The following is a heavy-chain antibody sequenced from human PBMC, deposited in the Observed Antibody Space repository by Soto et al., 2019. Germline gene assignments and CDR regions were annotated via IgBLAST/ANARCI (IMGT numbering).Heavy chain of an antibody. CDR2: IKQDGSEK. Sequence: GGSLRLSCAASGFTFSSYWMSWFRQTPGKGLEWVANIKQDGSEKYYVDSVKGRFTISRDNAKNSLYLQMNSLRAEDTAVYYCAKSKNYYYGMDVWGQGTTVTVSS. CDR3: AKSKNYYYGMDV. J-gene: IGHJ6*02. V-gene: IGHV3-7*05. CDR1: GFTFSSYW.